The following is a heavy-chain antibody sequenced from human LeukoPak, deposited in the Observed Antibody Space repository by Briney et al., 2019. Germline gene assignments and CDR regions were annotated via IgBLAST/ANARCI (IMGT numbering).Heavy chain of an antibody. D-gene: IGHD2-2*01. Sequence: GASVKVSCKASGYTFTSYGISWVRQAPGQGLEWMGGIIPIFGTANYAQKFQGRVTITADESTSTAYMELSSLRSEDTAVYYCAREGSIVVVPAATTNWFDPWGQGTLVTVSS. V-gene: IGHV1-69*13. CDR1: GYTFTSYG. CDR2: IIPIFGTA. J-gene: IGHJ5*02. CDR3: AREGSIVVVPAATTNWFDP.